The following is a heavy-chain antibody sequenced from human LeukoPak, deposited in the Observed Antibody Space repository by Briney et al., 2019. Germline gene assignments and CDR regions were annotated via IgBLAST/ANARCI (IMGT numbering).Heavy chain of an antibody. V-gene: IGHV1-8*01. CDR2: MNPNSGNT. J-gene: IGHJ4*02. D-gene: IGHD6-19*01. CDR3: ARGTPSGWYGAVY. Sequence: ASVKVSCKASGYTFTSYDINWVRQATGQGLEWMGWMNPNSGNTGYAQKLQGRVTMTRDTSITTAYMELRSLTSIDTAVYYCARGTPSGWYGAVYWGQGSLVTVSS. CDR1: GYTFTSYD.